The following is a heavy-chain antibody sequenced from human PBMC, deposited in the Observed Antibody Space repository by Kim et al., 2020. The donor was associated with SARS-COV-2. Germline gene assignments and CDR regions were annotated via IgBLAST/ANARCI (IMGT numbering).Heavy chain of an antibody. CDR2: IAGSGAGI. J-gene: IGHJ4*02. CDR1: GFTFSNYG. CDR3: AKGKGDC. Sequence: GGSLRLSCAASGFTFSNYGMIWVRQAPGKGLECVSGIAGSGAGIFYADSVKGRFTISRDNSKNTLYLQMNSLRAEDTAVYFCAKGKGDCWGQGNLVTVSP. V-gene: IGHV3-23*01.